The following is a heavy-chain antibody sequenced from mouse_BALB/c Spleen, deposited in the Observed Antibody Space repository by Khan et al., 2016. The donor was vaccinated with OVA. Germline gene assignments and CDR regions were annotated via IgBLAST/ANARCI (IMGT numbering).Heavy chain of an antibody. CDR1: GFNIKDTY. CDR2: IDPANGDT. CDR3: GRFFSQLYGSGWFAY. Sequence: VRLQQSGAELVKPGASVKLSCTASGFNIKDTYIHWVKQRPEQGLEWIGRIDPANGDTKCDPKFQGKATLKADTSSNTAYLQLSSLTSEDTAVYYCGRFFSQLYGSGWFAYWGQGTLVTVSA. V-gene: IGHV14-3*02. D-gene: IGHD1-1*01. J-gene: IGHJ3*01.